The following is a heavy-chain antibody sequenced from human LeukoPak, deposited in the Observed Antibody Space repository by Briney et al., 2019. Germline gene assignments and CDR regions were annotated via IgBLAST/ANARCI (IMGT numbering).Heavy chain of an antibody. CDR1: GFTFSSYS. Sequence: GGSLRLSCAASGFTFSSYSMNWVRQAPGKGLEWVTSISSSSSYIYYADSVKGRFTISRDNAKNSLYLQMNSLRAEDTAVYYCARDNAAAAGTRFDYWGQGTLVTVSS. J-gene: IGHJ4*02. D-gene: IGHD6-13*01. CDR3: ARDNAAAAGTRFDY. CDR2: ISSSSSYI. V-gene: IGHV3-21*01.